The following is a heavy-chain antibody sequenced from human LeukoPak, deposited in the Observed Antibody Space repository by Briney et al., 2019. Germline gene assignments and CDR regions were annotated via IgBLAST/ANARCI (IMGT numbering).Heavy chain of an antibody. CDR2: INSDGSST. CDR1: GFTFSNAW. J-gene: IGHJ3*02. D-gene: IGHD5-12*01. Sequence: GGSLRLSCAASGFTFSNAWMHWVRQAPGKGLVWVSRINSDGSSTSYADSVKGQFTISRGNAKNTLYLQMNSLRAEDTAVYYCARGIYYSIIFDIWGQGTMVTVSS. V-gene: IGHV3-74*01. CDR3: ARGIYYSIIFDI.